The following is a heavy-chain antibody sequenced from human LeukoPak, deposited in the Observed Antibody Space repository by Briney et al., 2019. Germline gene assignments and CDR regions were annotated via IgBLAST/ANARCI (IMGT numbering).Heavy chain of an antibody. Sequence: GGSLRLSCAASGFTFSTYGMHWVRQAPGKGLEWVAFIRYDGSNKYYADSVKGRFTISRDNSKTTLYLQMNSLRAEDTAVYYCAKVERYYYDSSGSNFDYWGQGTLVTVSS. CDR1: GFTFSTYG. V-gene: IGHV3-30*02. CDR2: IRYDGSNK. J-gene: IGHJ4*02. D-gene: IGHD3-22*01. CDR3: AKVERYYYDSSGSNFDY.